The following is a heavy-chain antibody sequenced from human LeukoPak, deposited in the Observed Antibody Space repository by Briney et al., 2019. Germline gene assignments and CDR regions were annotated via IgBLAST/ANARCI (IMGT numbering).Heavy chain of an antibody. D-gene: IGHD3-10*01. CDR2: IIPIFGTA. CDR3: ARRRAHFGESFSFDY. J-gene: IGHJ4*02. Sequence: GASVKVSCKASGGTFSSYAISWVRQAPGQGLEWMGGIIPIFGTANYAQKFQGRVTITTDESTSTAYMELSSLRSEDTAVYYCARRRAHFGESFSFDYWGQGTLVTVSS. V-gene: IGHV1-69*05. CDR1: GGTFSSYA.